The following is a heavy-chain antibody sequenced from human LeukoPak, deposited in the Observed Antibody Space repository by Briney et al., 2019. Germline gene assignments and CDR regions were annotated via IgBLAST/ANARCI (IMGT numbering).Heavy chain of an antibody. Sequence: GGSLRLSCAASGFTFSNYAMSWVRQAPGKGLEWVSAISGRPSYADSVKGRFTISRDDSKNTLYLQVNSLRAEDTAVYYCAKALDYWYFDYWGQGTLVTVSS. J-gene: IGHJ4*02. D-gene: IGHD2/OR15-2a*01. V-gene: IGHV3-23*01. CDR1: GFTFSNYA. CDR2: ISGRP. CDR3: AKALDYWYFDY.